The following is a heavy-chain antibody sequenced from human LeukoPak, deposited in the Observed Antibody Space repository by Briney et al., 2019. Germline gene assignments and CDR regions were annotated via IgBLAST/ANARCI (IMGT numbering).Heavy chain of an antibody. D-gene: IGHD1-26*01. CDR3: AKDRTRGMNAPRDAVGV. Sequence: PGGSLRLSCAASGFSFDNYGMNWVRQAPGKGLEWVAFIRYDGNSDFYADSVKGRITISRDNSKSTLYLQMNSLRGEDTAVYYCAKDRTRGMNAPRDAVGVWGQGTMVIVSS. J-gene: IGHJ3*01. CDR2: IRYDGNSD. V-gene: IGHV3-30*02. CDR1: GFSFDNYG.